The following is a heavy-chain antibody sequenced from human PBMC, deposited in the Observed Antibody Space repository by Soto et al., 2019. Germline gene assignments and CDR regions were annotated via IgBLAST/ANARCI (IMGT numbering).Heavy chain of an antibody. CDR2: ITITGDTT. J-gene: IGHJ4*02. D-gene: IGHD2-21*02. CDR3: AKGGGGDHGY. CDR1: GFIFTTSD. Sequence: EVQLVESEGGLVQPGGSLRLSCEASGFIFTTSDMSWVRQAPGKGLEWISSITITGDTTHYADSVKGRFTISRDNSRNTVYLQMNSPRVDDTAVYSCAKGGGGDHGYWGQGTLVAVSS. V-gene: IGHV3-23*04.